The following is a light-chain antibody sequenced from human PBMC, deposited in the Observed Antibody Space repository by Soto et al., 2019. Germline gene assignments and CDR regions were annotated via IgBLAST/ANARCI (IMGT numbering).Light chain of an antibody. J-gene: IGKJ4*01. CDR3: XXGTQWPLT. CDR2: KVS. Sequence: DVVMTQSPLSLPVTLGQPASISCRSSQSLVYSDGNTYLNWFQQRPGQSPRRLIYKVSNRDSGVPGXXSGRGAGNAFTLKIRRVEAEEVXXXXXXXGTQWPLTFGGGTKVEIK. V-gene: IGKV2-30*01. CDR1: QSLVYSDGNTY.